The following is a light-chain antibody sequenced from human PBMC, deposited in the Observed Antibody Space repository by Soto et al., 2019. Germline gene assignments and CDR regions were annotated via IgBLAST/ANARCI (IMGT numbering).Light chain of an antibody. J-gene: IGKJ4*01. CDR2: GAS. Sequence: EIVMTQSPATLSVSPGERATLSCRASQSVSSNLAWYQHKPGQAPRLLIFGASTRATGIPVKFSGSGSGTEFTRTISSLQSEDFAVYYCQQFNNWPLTFGGGTKVEIK. CDR1: QSVSSN. V-gene: IGKV3D-15*01. CDR3: QQFNNWPLT.